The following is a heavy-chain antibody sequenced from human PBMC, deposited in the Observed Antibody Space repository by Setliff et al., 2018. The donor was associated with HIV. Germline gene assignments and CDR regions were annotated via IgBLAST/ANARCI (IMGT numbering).Heavy chain of an antibody. CDR1: GFTFSNAW. J-gene: IGHJ6*02. Sequence: GESLTISCAASGFTFSNAWMSWVRQAPEKGLEWVGRIKSKTDGGTTDYAAPVKGRFTISRDDSMNSLYLQMNSLETEDTAIYYCTTGGPSNSIGDYYHYGLDVWGQGTAVTVSS. CDR2: IKSKTDGGTT. D-gene: IGHD4-4*01. V-gene: IGHV3-15*01. CDR3: TTGGPSNSIGDYYHYGLDV.